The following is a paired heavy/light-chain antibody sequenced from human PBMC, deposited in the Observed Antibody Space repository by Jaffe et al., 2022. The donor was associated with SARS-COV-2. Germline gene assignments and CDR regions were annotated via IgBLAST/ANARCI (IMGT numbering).Heavy chain of an antibody. CDR1: GYSFSIYG. CDR3: ARDPYTRAAVSHYFDY. Sequence: QVQLVQSGAEVKRPGASVRVSCKASGYSFSIYGVSWVRQGPGQGLEWMGWISAYNGNTNYAPKFQGRVTMTTDTSTNTVYMDLGSLRSDDTAVYYCARDPYTRAAVSHYFDYWGQGTLVTVSS. J-gene: IGHJ4*02. CDR2: ISAYNGNT. D-gene: IGHD2-2*01. V-gene: IGHV1-18*01.
Light chain of an antibody. Sequence: EIVLTQSPGTLSLSPGERATLSCRASQFVPRNYLAWYQQKPGQAPRLLIYAASSRATDIPDRFSGSGSGTDFILTISRLEPGDFAVYYCQQYGSSPGTFGQGTNLEIK. J-gene: IGKJ2*01. CDR3: QQYGSSPGT. CDR1: QFVPRNY. V-gene: IGKV3-20*01. CDR2: AAS.